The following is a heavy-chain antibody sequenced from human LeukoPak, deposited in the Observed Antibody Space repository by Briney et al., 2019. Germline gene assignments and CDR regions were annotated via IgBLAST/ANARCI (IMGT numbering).Heavy chain of an antibody. Sequence: GGSLRVSCAASGFTFSGYSMDWVRQDPGKGLEWVSSICIISNYIYYADSVKSRFTISRDNAKNSLYLQMNSLRDEDTAVYYCARDSRELLWFGESRGDAFDIWGQGTMVTVSS. CDR2: ICIISNYI. D-gene: IGHD3-10*01. CDR3: ARDSRELLWFGESRGDAFDI. V-gene: IGHV3-21*01. J-gene: IGHJ3*02. CDR1: GFTFSGYS.